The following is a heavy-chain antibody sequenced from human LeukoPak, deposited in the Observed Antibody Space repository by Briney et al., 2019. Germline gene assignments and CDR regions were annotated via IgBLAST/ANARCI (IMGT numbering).Heavy chain of an antibody. CDR3: ARQRNNWNDRANDY. D-gene: IGHD1-20*01. V-gene: IGHV4-34*01. Sequence: PSETLSLTCAVYGGSFSGYYWSWIRQPPGKGLEWIGEINHSGSTNYNPSLKSRVTISVDTSKNQFSLKLSSVTAADTAVYYCARQRNNWNDRANDYWGQGTLVTVFS. CDR2: INHSGST. CDR1: GGSFSGYY. J-gene: IGHJ4*02.